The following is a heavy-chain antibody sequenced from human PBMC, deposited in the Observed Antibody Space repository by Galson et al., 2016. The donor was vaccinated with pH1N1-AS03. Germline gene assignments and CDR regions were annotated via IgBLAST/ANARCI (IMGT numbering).Heavy chain of an antibody. CDR1: GFTFSNFG. CDR2: IRYDGSDE. V-gene: IGHV3-30*02. D-gene: IGHD6-19*01. Sequence: SLRLSCAASGFTFSNFGIHWVRQAPGKGLEWVSFIRYDGSDEYYADSLKGRFTISRDNSKNTLYLQMNSLRAEDTAIYYCAKDPNSSGWYLDYLDYWGQRTLVTVSS. J-gene: IGHJ4*02. CDR3: AKDPNSSGWYLDYLDY.